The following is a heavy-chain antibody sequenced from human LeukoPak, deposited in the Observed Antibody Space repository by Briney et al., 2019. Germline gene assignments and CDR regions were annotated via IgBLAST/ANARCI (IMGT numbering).Heavy chain of an antibody. V-gene: IGHV1-2*02. CDR3: ARAPRRDGYNYGIYYYYYMDV. J-gene: IGHJ6*03. CDR1: GYTFTGYY. CDR2: INPNSGGT. Sequence: ASVKVSCKASGYTFTGYYMHWVRQAPGQGLEWMGWINPNSGGTNYAQKFQGRVTMTRDTSISTAYMELSRLRSDDTAVYYGARAPRRDGYNYGIYYYYYMDVWGKGTTVTVSS. D-gene: IGHD5-24*01.